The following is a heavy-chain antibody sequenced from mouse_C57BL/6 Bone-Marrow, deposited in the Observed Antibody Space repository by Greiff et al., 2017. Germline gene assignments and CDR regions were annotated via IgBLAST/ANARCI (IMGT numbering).Heavy chain of an antibody. J-gene: IGHJ3*01. Sequence: VLLQQSGAELVKPGASVKLSCTASRFNIQDYYMHWVKQSTEQGLEWIGMIDPEDGETKYAPKFQGKATITADTSSNTAYLQLSSLTSEDTAVYYGARKLADWGQGTLGSGSA. CDR1: RFNIQDYY. CDR3: ARKLAD. V-gene: IGHV14-2*01. CDR2: IDPEDGET.